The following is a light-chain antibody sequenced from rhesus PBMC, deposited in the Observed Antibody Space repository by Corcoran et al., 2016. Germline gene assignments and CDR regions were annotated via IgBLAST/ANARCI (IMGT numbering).Light chain of an antibody. V-gene: IGKV1-21*01. CDR2: RAT. CDR1: QGISNW. CDR3: QQFNSVPWT. J-gene: IGKJ1*01. Sequence: DIQMTQSPASLSASVGDRVTITCRASQGISNWLAWYQQKPRSAPKLLIYRATILQNGVPSRFSGSASGTDFTLSISSLQTEDFATYYCQQFNSVPWTFGQGTKVEIK.